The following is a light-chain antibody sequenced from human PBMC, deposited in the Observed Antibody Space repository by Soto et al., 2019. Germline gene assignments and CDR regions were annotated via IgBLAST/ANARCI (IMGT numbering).Light chain of an antibody. Sequence: SYDLTQPPSVSVSPGQTARITCSGDALPKQYAYWYQQKPGQAPVLVIYKDSERPSGIPERLSGSSSGTTVTLTISGVQAEDEADYYCQSADSSGTYVVFGGGTKLTVL. CDR3: QSADSSGTYVV. V-gene: IGLV3-25*03. J-gene: IGLJ2*01. CDR2: KDS. CDR1: ALPKQY.